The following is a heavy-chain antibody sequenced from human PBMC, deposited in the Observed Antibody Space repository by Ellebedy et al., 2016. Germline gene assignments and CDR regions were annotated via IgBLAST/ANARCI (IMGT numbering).Heavy chain of an antibody. V-gene: IGHV3-13*04. J-gene: IGHJ4*02. CDR3: AKDERAFTMIVVPCY. D-gene: IGHD3-22*01. Sequence: GESLKISXAASGFIFSNYDMHWVRQAPGKGLEWVSGIGTLGDTYYSDSVKGRFTVSRDNSKNTLYLQMNSLRAEDTAVYYCAKDERAFTMIVVPCYWGQGTLVTVSS. CDR2: IGTLGDT. CDR1: GFIFSNYD.